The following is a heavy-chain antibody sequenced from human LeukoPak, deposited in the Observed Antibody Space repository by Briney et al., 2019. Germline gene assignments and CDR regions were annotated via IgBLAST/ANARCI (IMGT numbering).Heavy chain of an antibody. CDR1: GFIFDDYV. CDR2: ISWDGGNI. V-gene: IGHV3-43D*03. D-gene: IGHD3-22*01. J-gene: IGHJ4*02. Sequence: GGSLRLSCAASGFIFDDYVMHWVRQVPGKGLEWVSRISWDGGNIYYADSVKGRFTISRDNSKNSLYLQMNSLRTEDTALYYCAREYYYDSSGYGNYFDYWGQGTLVTVSS. CDR3: AREYYYDSSGYGNYFDY.